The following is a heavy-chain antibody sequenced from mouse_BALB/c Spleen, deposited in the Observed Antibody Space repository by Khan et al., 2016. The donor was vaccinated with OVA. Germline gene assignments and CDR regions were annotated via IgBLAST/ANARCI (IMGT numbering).Heavy chain of an antibody. Sequence: QMQLEESGAELAKPGASVKMSCKASGYTFTTYWMHWVKQRPGQGLEWIGYINPTSGYTYYNEKFKDRVTLSADRSSSTAYMQLSSLTSEDSAVYYCTSDRFNYWGQGTTLTVSS. J-gene: IGHJ2*01. V-gene: IGHV1-7*01. CDR3: TSDRFNY. CDR2: INPTSGYT. CDR1: GYTFTTYW.